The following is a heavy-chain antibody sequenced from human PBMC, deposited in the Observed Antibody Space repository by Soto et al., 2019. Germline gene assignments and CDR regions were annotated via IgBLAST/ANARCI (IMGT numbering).Heavy chain of an antibody. D-gene: IGHD1-26*01. J-gene: IGHJ4*02. CDR2: IKKDGSTK. CDR3: VGGAGWELED. Sequence: EVQLVESGGGLVQPGGSLRLSCAASRFSFNPYWMHWVRQAPGMGLEWLAIIKKDGSTKHYADSVKGRFTISRDNAKNPRFQQTTGLNSEGAAMDYCVGGAGWELEDWGQGTLVTVSS. V-gene: IGHV3-7*01. CDR1: RFSFNPYW.